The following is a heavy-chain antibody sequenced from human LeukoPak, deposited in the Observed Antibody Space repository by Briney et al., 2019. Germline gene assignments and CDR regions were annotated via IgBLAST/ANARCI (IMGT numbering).Heavy chain of an antibody. J-gene: IGHJ3*02. V-gene: IGHV4-39*02. CDR2: RST. CDR1: GGSISSSSYY. CDR3: ARALGAFDI. Sequence: SETLSLTCTVSGGSISSSSYYWGWIRQPPGKGLEWIANRSTYYNPSLKSRVTISVDTSKNQLSLKLSAVTAADTAVYYCARALGAFDIWGQGTMVTVSS.